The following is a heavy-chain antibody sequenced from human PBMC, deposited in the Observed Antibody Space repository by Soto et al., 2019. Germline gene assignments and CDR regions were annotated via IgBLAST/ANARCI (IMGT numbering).Heavy chain of an antibody. CDR2: ISGSGGST. Sequence: PGGSLKLSCAASGFTFSSYAMSWVRKAPGKGLEWVSAISGSGGSTYYADSVKGRFTISRDNSKNTLYLQMNSLRAEDTAVYYCANEVSSSVTVTTEYFDYWGQGTLVTVSS. V-gene: IGHV3-23*01. CDR1: GFTFSSYA. D-gene: IGHD4-17*01. J-gene: IGHJ4*02. CDR3: ANEVSSSVTVTTEYFDY.